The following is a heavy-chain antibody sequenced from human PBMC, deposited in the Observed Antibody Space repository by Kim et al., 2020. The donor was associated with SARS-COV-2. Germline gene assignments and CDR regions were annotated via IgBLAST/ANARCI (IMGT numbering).Heavy chain of an antibody. CDR2: LYSGGSSK. CDR3: AKGMGLIVTGYYSFAF. D-gene: IGHD3-9*01. CDR1: GFTFSSYA. J-gene: IGHJ2*01. Sequence: GGSLRLSCAASGFTFSSYAMRWVRQAPGKGLEWVSVLYSGGSSKYYADSVKGRFTISRDNSKHTLYLQMHSLRAEDTAVSYCAKGMGLIVTGYYSFAFWG. V-gene: IGHV3-23*03.